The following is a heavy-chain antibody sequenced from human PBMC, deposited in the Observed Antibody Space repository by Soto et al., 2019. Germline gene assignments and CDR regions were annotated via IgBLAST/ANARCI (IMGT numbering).Heavy chain of an antibody. CDR3: VKGGWLDY. CDR2: ISDSGDRT. J-gene: IGHJ4*02. D-gene: IGHD5-12*01. Sequence: EVHLFESGGGWVQPGGSLRLSCAASEFTFNIFDMSWVRQAPGKGLEWVSMISDSGDRTYYAGSVRGRFTMSRDNSKNTVYLQMDSLRAEDTAIYYCVKGGWLDYWGQGTLVTVSS. V-gene: IGHV3-23*01. CDR1: EFTFNIFD.